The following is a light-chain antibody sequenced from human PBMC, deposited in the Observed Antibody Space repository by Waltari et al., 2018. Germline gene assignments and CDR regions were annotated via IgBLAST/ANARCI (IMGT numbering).Light chain of an antibody. Sequence: VPQKPGQARVWVCDKDSERPSGIPERFSGCSSGTTVTLAISGAQVEGEADYYCYSAADNNRVFGGGTKLTGL. CDR2: KDS. CDR3: YSAADNNRV. J-gene: IGLJ3*02. V-gene: IGLV3-27*01.